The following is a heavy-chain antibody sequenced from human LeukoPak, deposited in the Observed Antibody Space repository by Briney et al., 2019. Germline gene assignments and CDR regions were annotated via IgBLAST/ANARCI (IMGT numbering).Heavy chain of an antibody. CDR2: ISGSGGST. CDR1: GLTFSSYA. D-gene: IGHD3-22*01. CDR3: AKDSGDSSGSYWYFDL. J-gene: IGHJ2*01. Sequence: PGGSLRLSCAASGLTFSSYAMSWVRQAPGKGLEWVSAISGSGGSTYYADSVKGRFTISRDNSKNTLYLQMDSLRAEDTAVYYCAKDSGDSSGSYWYFDLWGRGTLVTVSS. V-gene: IGHV3-23*01.